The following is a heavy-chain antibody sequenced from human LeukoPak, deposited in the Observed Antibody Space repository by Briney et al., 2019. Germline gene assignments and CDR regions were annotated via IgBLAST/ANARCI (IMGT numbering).Heavy chain of an antibody. V-gene: IGHV7-4-1*02. CDR2: INTNTGNP. D-gene: IGHD6-6*01. CDR1: GYTFTSYA. J-gene: IGHJ6*03. Sequence: ASVKVSCKASGYTFTSYAMNWVRQAPGQGLEWMGWINTNTGNPTYAQGFTGRFVFSLDTSVSTAYLQISSLKAEDTAVYYCARRIAARPYYYMDVWGKGTTVTVSS. CDR3: ARRIAARPYYYMDV.